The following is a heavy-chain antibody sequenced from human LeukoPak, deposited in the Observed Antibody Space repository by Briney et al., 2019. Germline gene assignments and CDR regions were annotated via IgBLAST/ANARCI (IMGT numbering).Heavy chain of an antibody. CDR2: IYTSGST. Sequence: SETLSLACTVSGGSISSGSYYWSWIRQPAGKGLEWIGRIYTSGSTNYNPSLKSRVTISVDTSKNQFSLKLSSVTAADTAVYYCARGLLILRFLAPDAFDIWGQGTMVTVSS. CDR1: GGSISSGSYY. D-gene: IGHD3-3*01. CDR3: ARGLLILRFLAPDAFDI. J-gene: IGHJ3*02. V-gene: IGHV4-61*02.